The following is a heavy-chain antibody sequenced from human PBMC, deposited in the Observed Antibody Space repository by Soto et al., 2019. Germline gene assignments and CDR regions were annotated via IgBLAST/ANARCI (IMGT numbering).Heavy chain of an antibody. CDR2: IVPVFDTA. CDR1: GGTFNNFA. D-gene: IGHD3-3*01. CDR3: ATATISPVSSAYHHYGMDV. J-gene: IGHJ6*02. V-gene: IGHV1-69*01. Sequence: QVQLVQSGAEVKKPGSSVKVSCQASGGTFNNFAFTWVRQAPGQGLEWLGGIVPVFDTANNAQRYQGRVTITADEFTSTGYMEMSSLRSDDTAVYYCATATISPVSSAYHHYGMDVWGQGTTVTVSS.